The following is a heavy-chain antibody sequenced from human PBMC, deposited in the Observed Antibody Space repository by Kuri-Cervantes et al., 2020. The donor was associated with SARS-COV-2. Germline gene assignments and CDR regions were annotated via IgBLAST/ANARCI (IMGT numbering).Heavy chain of an antibody. CDR1: GFTFSSYG. Sequence: GSLRLSCAASGFTFSSYGMHWVRQAPGKGLEWVAFIRYDGSNKYYADSVKGRFTISRDNSKNTLYLQMNSLRSEDTAVYYCAAYYDSSGYSPLAYWGQGTLVTVSS. CDR3: AAYYDSSGYSPLAY. J-gene: IGHJ4*02. CDR2: IRYDGSNK. V-gene: IGHV3-30*02. D-gene: IGHD3-22*01.